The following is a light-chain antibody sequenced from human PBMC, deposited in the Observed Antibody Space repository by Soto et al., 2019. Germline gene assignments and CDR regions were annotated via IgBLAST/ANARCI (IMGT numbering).Light chain of an antibody. CDR3: SVYKTENVYV. CDR1: STDFVSYNR. V-gene: IGLV2-18*01. J-gene: IGLJ1*01. Sequence: QSALTQPPSVSGSPGQSVTLSCTGTSTDFVSYNRVSWYQQPPGTAPKLMIYEVSKRPSGVPDRFSGSKSGNTASLTISGLQAAEEADYHCSVYKTENVYVFGTGIKVTVL. CDR2: EVS.